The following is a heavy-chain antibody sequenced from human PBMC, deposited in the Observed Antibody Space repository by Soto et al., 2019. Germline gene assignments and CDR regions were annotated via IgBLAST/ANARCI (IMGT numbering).Heavy chain of an antibody. D-gene: IGHD1-26*01. Sequence: RASVKVSCKASGYTFTGYYMHWVRQAPGQGLEWMGWINPNSGGTNYAQKSQGRVTMTRDTSISTAYMELSRLRSDDTAVYYCARAPRIVGATTDLDYWGQGTLVTVSS. CDR2: INPNSGGT. J-gene: IGHJ4*02. V-gene: IGHV1-2*02. CDR1: GYTFTGYY. CDR3: ARAPRIVGATTDLDY.